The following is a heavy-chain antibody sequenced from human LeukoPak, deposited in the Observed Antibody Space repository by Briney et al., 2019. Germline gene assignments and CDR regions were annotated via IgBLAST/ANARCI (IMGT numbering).Heavy chain of an antibody. D-gene: IGHD2-2*02. CDR1: GYTFTGYY. J-gene: IGHJ4*02. Sequence: GASVKVSCKASGYTFTGYYMHWVRQARGQGLEWMGWINPNSGGTNYAQKFQGRVTMTRDTSISTAYMELSRLRSDDTAVYYCARVICSSTSCYRGADYWGQGTLVTVSS. V-gene: IGHV1-2*02. CDR3: ARVICSSTSCYRGADY. CDR2: INPNSGGT.